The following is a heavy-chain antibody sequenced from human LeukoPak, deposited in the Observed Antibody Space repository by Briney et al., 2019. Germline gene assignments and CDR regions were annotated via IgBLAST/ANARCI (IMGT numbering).Heavy chain of an antibody. CDR2: IYPGDSDT. Sequence: GESLKISCKGSGYSFASYWIGWVRQMPGKGLEWMGVIYPGDSDTRHSPSFQGQVTISADKSISTAYLQWSGLKASDTAMYYCARYSGAKGDYWGQGTLVTVSS. D-gene: IGHD1-26*01. V-gene: IGHV5-51*01. J-gene: IGHJ4*02. CDR3: ARYSGAKGDY. CDR1: GYSFASYW.